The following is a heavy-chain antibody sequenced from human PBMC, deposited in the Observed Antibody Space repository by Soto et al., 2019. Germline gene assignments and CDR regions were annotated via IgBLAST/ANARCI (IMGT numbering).Heavy chain of an antibody. CDR3: ASTPGIAAAGTGYYFDY. Sequence: ASVKVSCKASGYTFTSYYMHWVRQAPGQGLEWMGIINPSGGSTSYAQKFQGRVTMTRDTSTSTVYMELSSLRSEDTAVYYCASTPGIAAAGTGYYFDYWGQGTLVTVSS. V-gene: IGHV1-46*01. J-gene: IGHJ4*02. CDR1: GYTFTSYY. D-gene: IGHD6-13*01. CDR2: INPSGGST.